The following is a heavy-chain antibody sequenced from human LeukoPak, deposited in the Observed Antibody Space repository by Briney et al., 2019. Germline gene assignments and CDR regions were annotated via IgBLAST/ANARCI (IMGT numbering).Heavy chain of an antibody. CDR2: ISSTISTI. CDR1: GFTFSNYW. CDR3: ARGMSRQQLFDY. D-gene: IGHD6-13*01. J-gene: IGHJ4*02. Sequence: GGSLRLSCAASGFTFSNYWMTWVRPAPGKGLEWVSYISSTISTIYYADSVKGRFTISRDNAKSSLYLQMNSLRDEDTAVYYCARGMSRQQLFDYWGQGTLVTVSS. V-gene: IGHV3-48*02.